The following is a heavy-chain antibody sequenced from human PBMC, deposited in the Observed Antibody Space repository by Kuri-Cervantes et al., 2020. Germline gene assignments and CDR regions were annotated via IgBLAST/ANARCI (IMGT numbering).Heavy chain of an antibody. V-gene: IGHV3-11*04. Sequence: GESLKISCAASGFTFSDYYMSWIRQAPGKGLEWVSYISSSGSTICYADSVKGRFTISRDNAKNSLYLQMNSLRAEDTAVYYCARDRGIAAAGGWFDPWGQGTLVTVSS. D-gene: IGHD6-13*01. J-gene: IGHJ5*02. CDR2: ISSSGSTI. CDR3: ARDRGIAAAGGWFDP. CDR1: GFTFSDYY.